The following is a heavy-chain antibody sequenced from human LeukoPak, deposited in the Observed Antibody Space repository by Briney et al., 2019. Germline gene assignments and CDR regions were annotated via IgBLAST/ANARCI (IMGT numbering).Heavy chain of an antibody. CDR3: AKDRQSQYYFDY. Sequence: GGSLRLSCAASGFTFINAWMSWVRQAPGKGLEWVGRIKSKTDDGTTDYAAPVKGRFTISRDNSKNTLYLQMNSLRAEDTAVYYCAKDRQSQYYFDYWGQGTLVTVSS. J-gene: IGHJ4*02. CDR1: GFTFINAW. CDR2: IKSKTDDGTT. V-gene: IGHV3-15*01.